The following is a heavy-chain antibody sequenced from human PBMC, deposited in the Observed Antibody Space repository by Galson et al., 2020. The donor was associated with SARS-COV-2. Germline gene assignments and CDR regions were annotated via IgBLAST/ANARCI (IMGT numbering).Heavy chain of an antibody. CDR3: ARGGHYYGSGSYLPQFDY. V-gene: IGHV4-31*03. Sequence: SETLSLTCTVSGGSISSGGYYWSWIRQHPGKGLEWIGYIYYSGSTYYNPSLKSRVTISVDTSKNQFSLKLSSVTAADTAVYYCARGGHYYGSGSYLPQFDYWGQGTLVTVSS. CDR2: IYYSGST. J-gene: IGHJ4*02. CDR1: GGSISSGGYY. D-gene: IGHD3-10*01.